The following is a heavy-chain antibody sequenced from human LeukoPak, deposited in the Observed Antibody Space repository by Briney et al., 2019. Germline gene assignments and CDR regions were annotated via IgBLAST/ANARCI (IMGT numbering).Heavy chain of an antibody. CDR1: GLTFSSYS. Sequence: GGSLRLSCAASGLTFSSYSMIWVRQAPGKGLEWVSSISSSSAYIYYADSRKGRFTISRDNAKNSLYLQMNSLRAEDTAVYCCARRSIAVAGPFDYWGQGTLVTVSS. D-gene: IGHD6-19*01. CDR2: ISSSSAYI. V-gene: IGHV3-21*01. J-gene: IGHJ4*02. CDR3: ARRSIAVAGPFDY.